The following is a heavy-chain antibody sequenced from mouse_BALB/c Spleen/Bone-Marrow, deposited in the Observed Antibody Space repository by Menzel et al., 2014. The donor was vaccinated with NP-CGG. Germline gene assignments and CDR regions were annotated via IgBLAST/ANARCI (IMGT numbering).Heavy chain of an antibody. CDR3: ARWEYYAMDY. J-gene: IGHJ4*01. D-gene: IGHD4-1*01. Sequence: EVKPEESGAELVKPGASVKLSCTASGFNIKDTYMHWVKQRPEQGLEWIGRIDPANGNTKYDPKFQGKATITADTSSNTAYLQLSSLTSEDTAVYYCARWEYYAMDYWGQGTSVTVSS. CDR1: GFNIKDTY. CDR2: IDPANGNT. V-gene: IGHV14-3*02.